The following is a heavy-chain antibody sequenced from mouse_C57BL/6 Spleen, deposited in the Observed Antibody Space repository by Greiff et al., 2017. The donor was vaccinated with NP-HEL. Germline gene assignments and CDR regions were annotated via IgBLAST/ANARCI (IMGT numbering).Heavy chain of an antibody. CDR1: GYTFTSYW. Sequence: QVQLKQPGAELVMPGASVKLSCKASGYTFTSYWMHWVKQRPGQGLEWIGEIDPSDSYTNYNQKFKGKSTLTVDKSSSTAYMQLSSLTSEDSAVYYCARGGNYLFGDYWGQGTTLTVSS. J-gene: IGHJ2*01. V-gene: IGHV1-69*01. CDR3: ARGGNYLFGDY. D-gene: IGHD2-1*01. CDR2: IDPSDSYT.